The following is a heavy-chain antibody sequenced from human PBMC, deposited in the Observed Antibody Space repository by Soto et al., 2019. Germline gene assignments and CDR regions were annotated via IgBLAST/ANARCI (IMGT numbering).Heavy chain of an antibody. CDR3: ARVTGLPWYLDL. CDR1: GGSISRDGFY. Sequence: PSETLSLTCNVSGGSISRDGFYWSWIRQFPGKGLEWIGHIYYSGSTNYNPSLKSPVTISQDTSKHHLSLKLSSVTAADTAVYFCARVTGLPWYLDLWGRGTLLTVPS. V-gene: IGHV4-31*01. CDR2: IYYSGST. D-gene: IGHD7-27*01. J-gene: IGHJ2*01.